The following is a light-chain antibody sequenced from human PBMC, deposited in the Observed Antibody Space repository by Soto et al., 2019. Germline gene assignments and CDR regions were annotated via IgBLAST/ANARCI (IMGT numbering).Light chain of an antibody. CDR3: QQYISSPLT. J-gene: IGKJ1*01. CDR1: QSVGSN. V-gene: IGKV3-15*01. CDR2: DAS. Sequence: EIVMTQSPATLSVCPGERVTLSCRARQSVGSNLAWYQQTPGQAPRVVIYDASTRATVIPARFSASGSGTDFTLTISRLEPEDFAVYYCQQYISSPLTFGQGTKVDIK.